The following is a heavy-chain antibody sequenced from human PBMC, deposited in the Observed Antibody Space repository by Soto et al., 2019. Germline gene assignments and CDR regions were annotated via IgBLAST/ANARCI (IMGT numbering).Heavy chain of an antibody. J-gene: IGHJ4*02. CDR2: IWYDGSNK. CDR3: AREGVGGSYYFDY. CDR1: GFTFSSYG. D-gene: IGHD1-26*01. Sequence: QVQLVESGGGVVQPGRSLRLSCAASGFTFSSYGMHWVRQAPGKGLEWVAVIWYDGSNKYYADSVKGRFTISRDNSKNTLYLQMNRLRAEDTAVYYCAREGVGGSYYFDYWGQGTLVTVSS. V-gene: IGHV3-33*01.